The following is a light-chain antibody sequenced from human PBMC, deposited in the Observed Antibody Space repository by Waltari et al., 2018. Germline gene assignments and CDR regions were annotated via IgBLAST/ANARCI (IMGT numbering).Light chain of an antibody. J-gene: IGKJ2*01. V-gene: IGKV1-39*01. CDR3: QQSYSTPRA. Sequence: TCRASQSNSSYLNGYQQKPGKAPKHLIYAASSLQSGVPSRFSCSGSGTDFTLTISSLQPEDFATYYCQQSYSTPRAFGQGTQLEIK. CDR2: AAS. CDR1: QSNSSY.